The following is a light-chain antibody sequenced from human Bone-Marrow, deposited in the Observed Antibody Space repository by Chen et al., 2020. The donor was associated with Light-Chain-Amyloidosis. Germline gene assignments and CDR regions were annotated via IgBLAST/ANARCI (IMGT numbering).Light chain of an antibody. Sequence: SDELPQPPSLSVSPGQHARITCSGDDLPTKYAYWYQQKPGQAPVLVIHRDTERPSGISERFSGSSSGTTATLTISGVQAEDEADYHCQSADSSGTYEVIFGGGTKLTVL. CDR3: QSADSSGTYEVI. J-gene: IGLJ2*01. CDR1: DLPTKY. V-gene: IGLV3-25*03. CDR2: RDT.